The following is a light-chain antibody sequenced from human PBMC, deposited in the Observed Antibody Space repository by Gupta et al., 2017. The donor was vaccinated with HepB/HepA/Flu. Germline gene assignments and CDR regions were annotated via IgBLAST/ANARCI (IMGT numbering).Light chain of an antibody. V-gene: IGKV1-5*03. CDR1: QTISSW. CDR3: QQENNSSRT. Sequence: DIQMTQSPSTLSASVGDRVTITCRASQTISSWLAWYQQRPGKAPKLLIQRASRVESGVPSRFSGVASGTEFTLTINILQPDDFANYYCQQENNSSRTFGQGTKVEIK. CDR2: RAS. J-gene: IGKJ1*01.